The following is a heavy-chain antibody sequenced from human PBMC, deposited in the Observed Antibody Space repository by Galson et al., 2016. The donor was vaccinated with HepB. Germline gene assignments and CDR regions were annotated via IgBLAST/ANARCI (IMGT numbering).Heavy chain of an antibody. CDR2: VSNDGTAK. J-gene: IGHJ4*02. D-gene: IGHD3-10*01. V-gene: IGHV3-30-3*01. Sequence: SLRLSCAASGFSFNDYAMHWVRQAPGKGPEWVAIVSNDGTAKYYADSVKGRFTISRDNSKNTLYLQMNSLRAEDTAVYYCARDKEYYFDYWGQGTLVTVSS. CDR3: ARDKEYYFDY. CDR1: GFSFNDYA.